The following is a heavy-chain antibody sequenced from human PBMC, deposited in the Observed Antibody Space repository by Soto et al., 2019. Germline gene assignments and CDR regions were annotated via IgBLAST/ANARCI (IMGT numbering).Heavy chain of an antibody. J-gene: IGHJ4*02. V-gene: IGHV1-18*01. Sequence: QVQLVQSGAEVKKPGASVKVSCKASGYTFTSYGISWVRQAPGQGLEWMGWISAYNGNTNYAQKLQGRVTMTTDTXXXXXXXXXXXXXXXXXXXXXXXXXXXXXWYCVGYWGQGTLVTVSS. CDR1: GYTFTSYG. D-gene: IGHD6-13*01. CDR2: ISAYNGNT. CDR3: XXXXXXXWYCVGY.